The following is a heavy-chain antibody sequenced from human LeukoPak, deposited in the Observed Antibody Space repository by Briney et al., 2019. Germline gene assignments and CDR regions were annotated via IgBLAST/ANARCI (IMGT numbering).Heavy chain of an antibody. CDR3: ARGGGEVDY. Sequence: PGGSLRLSCAASGFTFGNYAMSWVRQAPGKGLEWVSSISSSSSYIYYADSVKGRFTISRDNAKNSLYLQMNSLRAEDTAVFYCARGGGEVDYWGQGTLVTVSS. CDR2: ISSSSSYI. V-gene: IGHV3-21*01. CDR1: GFTFGNYA. J-gene: IGHJ4*02. D-gene: IGHD3-16*01.